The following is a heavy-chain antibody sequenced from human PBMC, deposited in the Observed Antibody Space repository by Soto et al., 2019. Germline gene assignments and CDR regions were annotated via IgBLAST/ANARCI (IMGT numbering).Heavy chain of an antibody. CDR1: GFTFSNAW. D-gene: IGHD3-16*02. J-gene: IGHJ4*02. V-gene: IGHV3-15*07. CDR2: IKSKTDGGTT. CDR3: TKTLQVWGSYRQYPFDY. Sequence: PGGSLRLSCAASGFTFSNAWMNWVRQAPGKGLEWVGRIKSKTDGGTTDYAAPVKGRFTVSRDDSKNTLYLQMNSLKIEDTAVYYCTKTLQVWGSYRQYPFDYWGQGTLVTVSS.